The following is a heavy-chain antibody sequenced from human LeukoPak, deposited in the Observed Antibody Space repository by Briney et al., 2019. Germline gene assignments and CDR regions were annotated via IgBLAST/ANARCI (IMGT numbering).Heavy chain of an antibody. CDR3: AGGGANY. Sequence: GGSLRLSCAASGFNVSYYSMNWVRQAPGKGLEWVSYISFSNSTLYYADSVRGRFTISRGNAKNSLSLQMNSLRAEDTAVSYCAGGGANYWGQGILVTVSS. CDR2: ISFSNSTL. D-gene: IGHD3-16*01. J-gene: IGHJ4*02. CDR1: GFNVSYYS. V-gene: IGHV3-48*04.